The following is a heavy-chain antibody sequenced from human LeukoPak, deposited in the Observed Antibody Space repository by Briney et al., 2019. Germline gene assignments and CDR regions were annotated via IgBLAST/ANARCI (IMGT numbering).Heavy chain of an antibody. CDR1: GYTFTGYY. J-gene: IGHJ4*02. Sequence: GASVKVSCKASGYTFTGYYMHWVRQAPGQGLEWMGWINPNSGGTNYAQKFQGRVTMTRDTSISTAYMELSRLRSDDTAVYYCARDRRRLGELPYPFDYWGQGTLVTVSS. D-gene: IGHD3-16*02. V-gene: IGHV1-2*02. CDR2: INPNSGGT. CDR3: ARDRRRLGELPYPFDY.